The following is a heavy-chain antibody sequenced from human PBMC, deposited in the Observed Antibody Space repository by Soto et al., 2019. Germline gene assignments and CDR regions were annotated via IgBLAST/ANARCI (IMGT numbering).Heavy chain of an antibody. CDR3: AKDRRPNYYYGMDV. Sequence: QVQLVESGGGVVQPGRSLRLSCAASGFTFSSYGMHWVRQAPGKGLEWVAGIAYDGSNKYYADSVKGRFTISRDNSKNTLYLQMNRLRAEDTAVYYCAKDRRPNYYYGMDVWGQGTTVTVSS. D-gene: IGHD6-25*01. J-gene: IGHJ6*02. V-gene: IGHV3-30*18. CDR2: IAYDGSNK. CDR1: GFTFSSYG.